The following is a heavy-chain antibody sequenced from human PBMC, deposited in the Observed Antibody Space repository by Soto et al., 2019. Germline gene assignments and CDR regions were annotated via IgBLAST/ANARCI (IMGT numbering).Heavy chain of an antibody. D-gene: IGHD4-17*01. CDR3: AXEPDYGDYPGYERGMDV. CDR2: IYYRGST. Sequence: QVQLQESGPGLVKPSQTLSLTCTVSGXSXXXXXXXXXXXXXXXXXXXXXXXYIYYRGSTYYNPSLKSRVTISVDTSKNQFSLKLSSVTAADXAVYYCAXEPDYGDYPGYERGMDVWGQGTTVTVSS. CDR1: GXSXXXXXXX. J-gene: IGHJ6*02. V-gene: IGHV4-31*03.